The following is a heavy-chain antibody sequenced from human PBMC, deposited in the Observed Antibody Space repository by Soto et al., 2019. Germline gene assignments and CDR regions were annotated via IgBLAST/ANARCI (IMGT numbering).Heavy chain of an antibody. D-gene: IGHD3-16*01. J-gene: IGHJ4*02. CDR1: GFTFTSSA. CDR3: AALGLAEYYFDY. CDR2: IVVGSGNT. Sequence: ASVKVSCKASGFTFTSSAVQWVRQARGQRLEWIGWIVVGSGNTNYAQKFQERVTITRDMSTSTAYMELSSLRSEDTAVYYCAALGLAEYYFDYWGQGTLVTVSS. V-gene: IGHV1-58*01.